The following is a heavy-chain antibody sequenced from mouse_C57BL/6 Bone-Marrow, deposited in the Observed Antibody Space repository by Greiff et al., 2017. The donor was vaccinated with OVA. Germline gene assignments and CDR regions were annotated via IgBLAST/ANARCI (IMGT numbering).Heavy chain of an antibody. CDR1: GYTFTSYG. V-gene: IGHV1-81*01. Sequence: VHLVESGAELARPGASVKLSCKASGYTFTSYGISWVKQRTGQGLEWIGEIYPRSGNTYYNDKFKGKATLTADKSSSTAYMELRSLTSEDSAVYFCARNLLWEDYWGQGTTLTVSS. D-gene: IGHD2-1*01. CDR2: IYPRSGNT. J-gene: IGHJ2*01. CDR3: ARNLLWEDY.